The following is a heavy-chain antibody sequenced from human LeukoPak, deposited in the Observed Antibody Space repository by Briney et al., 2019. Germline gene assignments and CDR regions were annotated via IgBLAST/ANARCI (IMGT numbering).Heavy chain of an antibody. Sequence: SETLSLTCAVYGGSFSGYYWSWIRQPPGKGLEWIGEINHSGSTNYNPSLKSRVTISVDTSKNQFSLRLSSVTAADTAVYYCARLVTPDYYFDYWGQGTLVTVSS. V-gene: IGHV4-34*01. J-gene: IGHJ4*02. CDR3: ARLVTPDYYFDY. CDR2: INHSGST. D-gene: IGHD2-21*02. CDR1: GGSFSGYY.